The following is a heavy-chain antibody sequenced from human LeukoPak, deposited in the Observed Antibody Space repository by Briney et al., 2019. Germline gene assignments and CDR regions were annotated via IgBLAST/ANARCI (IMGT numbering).Heavy chain of an antibody. CDR1: GGTFSSYA. CDR3: ARRIAAAGHFDY. D-gene: IGHD6-13*01. J-gene: IGHJ4*02. CDR2: IIPIFGTA. Sequence: SVKVSCKASGGTFSSYAISWVRQAPGQGLEWMGGIIPIFGTANYAQKFQGRVTITADESTSTAYMELSSLRSEDTAVFYCARRIAAAGHFDYWGQGTLVTVSS. V-gene: IGHV1-69*13.